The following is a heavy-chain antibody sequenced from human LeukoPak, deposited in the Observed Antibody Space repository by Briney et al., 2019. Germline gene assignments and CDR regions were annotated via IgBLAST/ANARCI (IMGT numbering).Heavy chain of an antibody. CDR1: GYTFTVYY. V-gene: IGHV1-2*02. D-gene: IGHD6-6*01. Sequence: ASVKVSCKASGYTFTVYYIHWVRQAPGQGLEWMGWIDPNSGGTNYAQKFQDRVTMTGDPSISTAYMEVRGLRSDDTAVFYCARAPAYSSSAILDFFHYWGQGTLVTVSS. CDR3: ARAPAYSSSAILDFFHY. CDR2: IDPNSGGT. J-gene: IGHJ4*02.